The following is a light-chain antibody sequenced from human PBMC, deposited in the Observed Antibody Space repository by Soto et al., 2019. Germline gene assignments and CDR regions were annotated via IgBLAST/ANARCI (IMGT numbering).Light chain of an antibody. CDR1: SSDVGIYDY. CDR2: EVS. Sequence: QSALTQPPSASGSPGQSVTISCTGTSSDVGIYDYVSWYQQHPGKAPKLMIYEVSKRPSGVPDRFSGSKSGNTASLTVSGLQAEDEADYYCQSYDSTLDARYVFGTGTKLTVL. V-gene: IGLV2-8*01. J-gene: IGLJ1*01. CDR3: QSYDSTLDARYV.